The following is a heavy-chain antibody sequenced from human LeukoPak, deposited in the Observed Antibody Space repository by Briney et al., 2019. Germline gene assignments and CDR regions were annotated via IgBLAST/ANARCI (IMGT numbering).Heavy chain of an antibody. CDR3: ARDRNNWNYSAHLGRTYYYYYMDV. J-gene: IGHJ6*03. Sequence: RASVKVSCKASGGTFSSYAISWVRQAPGQGLEWMGGIIPIFGTANYAQKFQGRVTITTDESTSTAYMELSSLRSEDTAVYYCARDRNNWNYSAHLGRTYYYYYMDVWGKGTTVTVSS. V-gene: IGHV1-69*05. D-gene: IGHD1-7*01. CDR1: GGTFSSYA. CDR2: IIPIFGTA.